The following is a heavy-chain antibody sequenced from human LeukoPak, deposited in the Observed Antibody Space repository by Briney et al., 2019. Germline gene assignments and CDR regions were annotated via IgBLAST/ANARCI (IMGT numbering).Heavy chain of an antibody. J-gene: IGHJ4*02. CDR1: GGSISSYH. Sequence: PSETLSLTCTVSGGSISSYHWSWIRQPAGKGLEWIGRIYTSGSTNYNPSLKSRVTMSVDTSKNQFSLKLSSATAADTAVYYCARAYCSGGSCYHFDYWGQGTLVTVSS. D-gene: IGHD2-15*01. CDR2: IYTSGST. CDR3: ARAYCSGGSCYHFDY. V-gene: IGHV4-4*07.